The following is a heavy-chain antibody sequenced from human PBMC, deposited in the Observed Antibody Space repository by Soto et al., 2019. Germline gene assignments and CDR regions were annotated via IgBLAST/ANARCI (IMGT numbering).Heavy chain of an antibody. D-gene: IGHD5-12*01. CDR1: GVTFSSFG. CDR3: ARAMGLRPSVFDY. V-gene: IGHV3-33*01. J-gene: IGHJ4*02. CDR2: IWYDGSNK. Sequence: GGSLRLSCAAAGVTFSSFGMHWVRQAPGKGLEWVAVIWYDGSNKYYADSVKGRFTISRDNSKNTLYLQMNSLRAEDTAVYYCARAMGLRPSVFDYWGQGT.